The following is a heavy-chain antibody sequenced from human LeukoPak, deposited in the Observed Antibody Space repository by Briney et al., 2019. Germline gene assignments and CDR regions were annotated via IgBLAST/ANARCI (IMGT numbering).Heavy chain of an antibody. J-gene: IGHJ4*02. Sequence: LSLTCTVSGGHISTGGYYWNWIRQHPGKGLEWIGFIYHSGSTSYNPSLQTRLSISVDTSKNQFSLKLNSVTDADTAVYYCARGRFYGFSGDSWGQGTLVTVSS. CDR1: GGHISTGGYY. V-gene: IGHV4-31*03. CDR3: ARGRFYGFSGDS. D-gene: IGHD2/OR15-2a*01. CDR2: IYHSGST.